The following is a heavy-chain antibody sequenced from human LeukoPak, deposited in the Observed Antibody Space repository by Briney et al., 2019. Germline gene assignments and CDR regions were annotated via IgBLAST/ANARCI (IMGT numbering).Heavy chain of an antibody. CDR3: AGGRTYSSSTLEDY. V-gene: IGHV3-30*02. D-gene: IGHD6-13*01. CDR2: IRYVGINK. Sequence: GGSLRLSCAASGFTFSTYGMHWVRQAPGKGLEWVSFIRYVGINKYYADSVKGRFTISRDNSKNTLYLQMNSLRPEDTALYYCAGGRTYSSSTLEDYWGQGTLVTVSS. CDR1: GFTFSTYG. J-gene: IGHJ4*02.